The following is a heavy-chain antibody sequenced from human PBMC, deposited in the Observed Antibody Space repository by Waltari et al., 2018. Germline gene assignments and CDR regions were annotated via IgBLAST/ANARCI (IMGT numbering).Heavy chain of an antibody. CDR2: INYSGTT. CDR3: ARLDIVVVPAASFDF. CDR1: GGSISSSAYY. V-gene: IGHV4-39*01. Sequence: QLQLQESGPGLVKPSETLSLTCTVSGGSISSSAYYWGWIRQPPGKGLEWIGSINYSGTTHYNPSLKSRVTMSVDTSKNQFYLKLSSVTAADTAVYYCARLDIVVVPAASFDFWGQGTLVTVSS. D-gene: IGHD2-2*01. J-gene: IGHJ4*02.